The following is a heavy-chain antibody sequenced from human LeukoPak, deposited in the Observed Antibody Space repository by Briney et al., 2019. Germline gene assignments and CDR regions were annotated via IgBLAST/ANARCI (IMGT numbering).Heavy chain of an antibody. Sequence: GGSLRLSCAASGFTFSNAWMSWVRQAPGKGLEWVGRIKSKTDGGTTDYAAPVKGRFTISRDDSKNTLYLQMNSLKTEDTAVYYCTATPYCSSTSCYKGLETFDIWGQGTMVTVSS. CDR2: IKSKTDGGTT. D-gene: IGHD2-2*02. V-gene: IGHV3-15*01. CDR1: GFTFSNAW. CDR3: TATPYCSSTSCYKGLETFDI. J-gene: IGHJ3*02.